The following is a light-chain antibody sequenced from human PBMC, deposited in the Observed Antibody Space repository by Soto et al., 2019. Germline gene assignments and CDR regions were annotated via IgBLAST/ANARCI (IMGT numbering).Light chain of an antibody. J-gene: IGKJ5*01. Sequence: EIVLTQSPATLSFSPGARATLSCRASQSVSGQLAWYQQKPGLAPRLLIYETSNRATGIPARFSGSGSGTDFTLTISSLEPEDFAVYYCQNRSIWPVTCGKGQQLEIK. CDR2: ETS. CDR3: QNRSIWPVT. CDR1: QSVSGQ. V-gene: IGKV3-11*01.